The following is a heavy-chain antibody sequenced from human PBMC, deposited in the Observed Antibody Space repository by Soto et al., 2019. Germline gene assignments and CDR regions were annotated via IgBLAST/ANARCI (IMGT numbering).Heavy chain of an antibody. V-gene: IGHV3-33*01. CDR1: GFTFSSYG. Sequence: QVQLVESGGGVVQPGRSLRLSCAASGFTFSSYGMHWVRQAPGKGLEWVAVIWYDGSNKYYADSVKGRFTISRENSKNPLELEIKRPEAGGKGWFFCCKGPFCRRWRVLDLWGPGTLVPLSS. J-gene: IGHJ4*02. CDR2: IWYDGSNK. CDR3: CKGPFCRRWRVLDL. D-gene: IGHD6-19*01.